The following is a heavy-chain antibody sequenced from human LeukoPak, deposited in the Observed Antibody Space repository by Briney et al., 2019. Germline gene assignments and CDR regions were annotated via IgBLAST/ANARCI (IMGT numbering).Heavy chain of an antibody. J-gene: IGHJ3*02. V-gene: IGHV3-72*01. CDR2: TRNKANSYTT. CDR1: EFTFSDHY. D-gene: IGHD2-2*01. CDR3: ARVRYCSSTSCRGALDI. Sequence: GGSLRLSCAASEFTFSDHYMDWVRQAPGKGLEWVGRTRNKANSYTTEYAASVKGRFTISRDDSKNSLYLQMNSLKTEDTAVYYCARVRYCSSTSCRGALDIWGQGTMVTVSP.